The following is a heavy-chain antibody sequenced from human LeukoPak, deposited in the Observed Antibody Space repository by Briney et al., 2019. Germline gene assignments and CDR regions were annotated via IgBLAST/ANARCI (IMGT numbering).Heavy chain of an antibody. D-gene: IGHD3-10*01. CDR2: IKYSVTT. J-gene: IGHJ5*02. Sequence: SETLAPTCTLSGGSISSYYWSWIRQPPGKGLEWIGYIKYSVTTNYNPSLTSRVTISVDQSKNQFSLKLSSVTAADTAVYYCARHEVKYGSGTYPLGTWGQGTLVTVSS. V-gene: IGHV4-59*08. CDR3: ARHEVKYGSGTYPLGT. CDR1: GGSISSYY.